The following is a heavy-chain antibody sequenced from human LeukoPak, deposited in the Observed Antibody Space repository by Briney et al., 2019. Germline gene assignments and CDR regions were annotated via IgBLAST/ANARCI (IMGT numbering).Heavy chain of an antibody. J-gene: IGHJ4*02. V-gene: IGHV3-48*01. CDR3: AREDANTFDY. CDR2: ISSSSSTI. Sequence: GGSLRLSCAASGFTFSSYSMNWVRQAPGKGLEWVSYISSSSSTIHYADSVKGRFTISRDNAKNSLYLQMNSLRAEDTAVYYCAREDANTFDYWGQGTLVTVSS. CDR1: GFTFSSYS. D-gene: IGHD2/OR15-2a*01.